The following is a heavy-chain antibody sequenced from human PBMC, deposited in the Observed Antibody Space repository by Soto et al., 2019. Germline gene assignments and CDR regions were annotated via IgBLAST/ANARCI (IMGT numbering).Heavy chain of an antibody. CDR1: GDTFKNCV. D-gene: IGHD3-10*01. CDR2: ILPLFGTT. Sequence: QVQVVQSGVEVRRPGSSVKVSCKASGDTFKNCVISWVRQAPGQGLEWIGGILPLFGTTDFAQRFQGRLTITTDESTTTAYMELSRLRSEDTATYYCAAELGFGKLSVVWGQGTTVIVSS. J-gene: IGHJ6*02. CDR3: AAELGFGKLSVV. V-gene: IGHV1-69*01.